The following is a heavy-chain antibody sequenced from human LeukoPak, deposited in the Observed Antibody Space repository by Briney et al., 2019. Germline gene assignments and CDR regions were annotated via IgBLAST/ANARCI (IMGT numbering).Heavy chain of an antibody. J-gene: IGHJ4*02. CDR1: GFSFGNFW. V-gene: IGHV3-7*01. Sequence: GGSLRHSCAASGFSFGNFWMSWVRQAPGRGLQWVASMKGDASLIYYVDSVKGRFTISRDNARNSLYMQMNSLRVEDTAVYYCARLFGGVTTFDYWGQGALVTVSS. CDR3: ARLFGGVTTFDY. CDR2: MKGDASLI. D-gene: IGHD2-8*02.